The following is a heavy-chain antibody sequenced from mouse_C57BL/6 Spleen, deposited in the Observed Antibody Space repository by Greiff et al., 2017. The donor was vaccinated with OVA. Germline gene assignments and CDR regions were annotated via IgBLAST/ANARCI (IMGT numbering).Heavy chain of an antibody. CDR2: IDPSDSYT. CDR1: GYTFTSYW. V-gene: IGHV1-50*01. Sequence: QVQLQQPGAELVKPGASVKLSCKASGYTFTSYWMSWVKQRPGQGLEWIGEIDPSDSYTNYNQKFKGKATLTVDTSSSTAYMQLSSLTSEDSAVYYCARDYGSSYDRFAYWGQGTLVTVSA. J-gene: IGHJ3*01. D-gene: IGHD1-1*01. CDR3: ARDYGSSYDRFAY.